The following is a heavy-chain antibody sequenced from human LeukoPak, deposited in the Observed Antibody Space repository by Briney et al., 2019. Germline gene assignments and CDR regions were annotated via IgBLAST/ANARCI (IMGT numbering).Heavy chain of an antibody. CDR2: IIPIFGTA. J-gene: IGHJ6*02. CDR1: GGTFSSYA. Sequence: WASVKVSCKASGGTFSSYAISWVRQAPGQGLEWMGGIIPIFGTANYAQKFQGRVTITADESTGTAYMELSSLRSEDTAVYYCARDLRIAVAGKGTHYYYGMDVWGQGTTVTVSS. CDR3: ARDLRIAVAGKGTHYYYGMDV. V-gene: IGHV1-69*13. D-gene: IGHD6-19*01.